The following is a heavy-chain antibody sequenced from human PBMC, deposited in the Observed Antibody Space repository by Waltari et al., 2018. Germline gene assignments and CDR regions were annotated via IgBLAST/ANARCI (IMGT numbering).Heavy chain of an antibody. CDR3: ARDQMVTVTDDNWFDS. D-gene: IGHD4-17*01. V-gene: IGHV3-7*01. J-gene: IGHJ5*01. CDR2: IIQDGNKL. CDR1: GFTFGSYW. Sequence: EVHLVESGGGLVQPGGSLRLYCAASGFTFGSYWVSWFRQAPGKGLEWVDNIIQDGNKLYHVDSVDGRFTISRDYAKNSLYLQMNSLRAEDTAVYYCARDQMVTVTDDNWFDSWGQGNLVTVSS.